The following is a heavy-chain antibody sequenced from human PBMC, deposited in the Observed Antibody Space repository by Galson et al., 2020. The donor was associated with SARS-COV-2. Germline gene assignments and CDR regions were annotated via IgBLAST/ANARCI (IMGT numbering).Heavy chain of an antibody. V-gene: IGHV3-7*03. CDR3: ARDFPLLWFGELLPSESGVADY. CDR2: IKQDGSEK. Sequence: GESLKISCAASGFTFSNYWMSWVRQAPGKGLEWVANIKQDGSEKYYVDSVKGRFTISRDNAKNSLYLQMNSLRAEDTAVYYCARDFPLLWFGELLPSESGVADYWGQGTLVTVSS. D-gene: IGHD3-10*01. CDR1: GFTFSNYW. J-gene: IGHJ4*02.